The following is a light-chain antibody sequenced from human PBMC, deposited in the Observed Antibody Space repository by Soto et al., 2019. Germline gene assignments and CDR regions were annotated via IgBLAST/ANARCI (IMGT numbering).Light chain of an antibody. J-gene: IGKJ1*01. Sequence: DIQLTQSPSFLSASVGDRVTITCRASQTISTFLNWYQQRPGKAPRLLIYGASTLQTGVPSRFNGSGSATEFTLTIGSLQLEDFATYSCQQGFSTPWTFGPGTKVDIK. V-gene: IGKV1-39*01. CDR1: QTISTF. CDR2: GAS. CDR3: QQGFSTPWT.